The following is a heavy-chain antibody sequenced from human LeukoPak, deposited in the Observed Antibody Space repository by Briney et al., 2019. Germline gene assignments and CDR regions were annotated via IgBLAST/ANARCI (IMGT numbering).Heavy chain of an antibody. CDR1: GGSISSGGYY. CDR2: INHSGST. V-gene: IGHV4-39*07. J-gene: IGHJ4*02. D-gene: IGHD3-3*01. Sequence: PSETLSLTCTVSGGSISSGGYYWSWIRQPPGKGLEWIGEINHSGSTNYNPSLKSRVTISVDTSNNQFSLKLTSVTAADTAVYYCARDDFWSGYSFDYWGQGTLVTVSS. CDR3: ARDDFWSGYSFDY.